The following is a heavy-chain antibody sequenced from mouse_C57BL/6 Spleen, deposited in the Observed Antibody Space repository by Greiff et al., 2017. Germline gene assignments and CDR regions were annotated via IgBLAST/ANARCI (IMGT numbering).Heavy chain of an antibody. V-gene: IGHV5-9-1*02. Sequence: EVKLLESGEGLVKPEGSLKLSCAASGFTFSSYAMSWVRQTPEKGLEWVAYISSGGDYIYSADTVKGRFTISIANARNNRYLQMSSLKSEDTAMYYCTRDRGRDTVDYFDYWGQGTTLTVSS. CDR1: GFTFSSYA. D-gene: IGHD1-1*01. CDR2: ISSGGDYI. CDR3: TRDRGRDTVDYFDY. J-gene: IGHJ2*01.